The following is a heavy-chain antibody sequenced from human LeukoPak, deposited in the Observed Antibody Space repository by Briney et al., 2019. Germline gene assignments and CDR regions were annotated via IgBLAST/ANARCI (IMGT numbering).Heavy chain of an antibody. V-gene: IGHV3-7*01. Sequence: RGSLRLSCAASGFTFSSYWMSWVRQAPGKGLEWVANIKQDGSEKYYVDSVKGRFTISRDNAKNSLYLQMNSLRDEDTAVYYCARDPLDDYGAIPNYGMDVWGQGTTVTVSS. CDR1: GFTFSSYW. CDR2: IKQDGSEK. D-gene: IGHD4-17*01. CDR3: ARDPLDDYGAIPNYGMDV. J-gene: IGHJ6*02.